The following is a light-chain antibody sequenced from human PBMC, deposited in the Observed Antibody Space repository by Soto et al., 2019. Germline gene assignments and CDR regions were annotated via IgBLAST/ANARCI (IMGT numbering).Light chain of an antibody. V-gene: IGKV3-20*01. CDR3: HQYSSSPWT. CDR2: NAS. Sequence: EIVLTQSPGTLSLSPGERAALSCRASQSVSSSYLAWYRQKPGQAPRLLIYNASSRATGIPDRFSGSGSGTDFTLTISRVEPEDFAVYYCHQYSSSPWTFGQGTKVEI. CDR1: QSVSSSY. J-gene: IGKJ1*01.